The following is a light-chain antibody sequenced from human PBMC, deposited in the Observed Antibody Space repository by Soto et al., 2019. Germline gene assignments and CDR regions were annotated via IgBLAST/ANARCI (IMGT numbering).Light chain of an antibody. Sequence: DVVMTQSPLSLPVTLGQPASISCRSSQSLVHSDGNTYLNWFQQRPGQTPRRLINTVSNRDFGVPDRFSGSGSGTVFTLKINRVEAEDVGVYYCMQGTHWPLTFGQGTKVEIK. J-gene: IGKJ1*01. CDR1: QSLVHSDGNTY. CDR2: TVS. V-gene: IGKV2-30*02. CDR3: MQGTHWPLT.